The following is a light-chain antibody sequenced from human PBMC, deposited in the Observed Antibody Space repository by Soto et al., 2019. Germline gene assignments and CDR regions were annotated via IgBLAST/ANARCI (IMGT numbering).Light chain of an antibody. Sequence: AIRMTQSPSSLSASTGDRVTITCRASQGISSYLAWYQQKPGKVPALLIYAASTLQSDVPSRFSGSGSGTDFTLTISCLQSEDFATYYCQQYNTYPWTFGQGTKVEIK. V-gene: IGKV1-8*01. J-gene: IGKJ1*01. CDR1: QGISSY. CDR3: QQYNTYPWT. CDR2: AAS.